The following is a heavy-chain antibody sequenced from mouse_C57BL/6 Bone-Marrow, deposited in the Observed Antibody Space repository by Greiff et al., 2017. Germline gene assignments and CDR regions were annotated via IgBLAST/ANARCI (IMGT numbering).Heavy chain of an antibody. Sequence: EVKLMESGGDLVKPGGSLKLSCAASGFTFSSYAMSWVRQTPEKRLEWVATISDGGSYTYYPDNVKGRFTISRDNAKNNLYLQMSHLKSEDTAMYYCARHYDYDVYAMDYWGQGTSVTVSS. CDR1: GFTFSSYA. J-gene: IGHJ4*01. CDR2: ISDGGSYT. D-gene: IGHD2-4*01. V-gene: IGHV5-4*03. CDR3: ARHYDYDVYAMDY.